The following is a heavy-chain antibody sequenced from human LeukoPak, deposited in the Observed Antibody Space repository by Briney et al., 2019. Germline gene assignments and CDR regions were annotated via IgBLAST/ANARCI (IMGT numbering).Heavy chain of an antibody. J-gene: IGHJ4*02. V-gene: IGHV3-21*01. D-gene: IGHD3-22*01. CDR1: GFTFSRYS. CDR2: ISSSSSYI. Sequence: GGSLRLSCAASGFTFSRYSMNWVRQAPGKGLEWVSSISSSSSYINYADSVKGRFAISRDNAKNSLYLQMNSLRAEDTAVYYCARLEYYCDSSGYVDYWGQGTLVTVSS. CDR3: ARLEYYCDSSGYVDY.